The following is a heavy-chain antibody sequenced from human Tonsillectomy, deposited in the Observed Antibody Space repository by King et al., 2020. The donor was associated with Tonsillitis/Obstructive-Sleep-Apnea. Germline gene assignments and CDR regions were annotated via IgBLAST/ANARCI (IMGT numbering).Heavy chain of an antibody. CDR1: GFTFSSYA. Sequence: VQLVESGGGLVQPGGSLRLSCAASGFTFSSYAMSCVRQAPGKGLEWVSAISCSGGSTYYADSVKGRFTISRDNSKNTLYLQMNSLRADDTAVYYCAKEIPPLAYCSGGSCYPRGFDYWGQGTLVTVSS. J-gene: IGHJ4*02. CDR2: ISCSGGST. D-gene: IGHD2-15*01. V-gene: IGHV3-23*04. CDR3: AKEIPPLAYCSGGSCYPRGFDY.